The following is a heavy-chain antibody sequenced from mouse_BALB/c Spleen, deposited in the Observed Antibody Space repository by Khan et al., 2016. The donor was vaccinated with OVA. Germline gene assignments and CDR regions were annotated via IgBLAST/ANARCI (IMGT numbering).Heavy chain of an antibody. CDR2: ISSLAYSI. V-gene: IGHV5-15*02. Sequence: EVQLQESGGGLVQPGGSRKLSCAASGFTFSDYGLAWVRQAPGKGPEWVAFISSLAYSIYYADTVTGRFTISRETAKNTLYLEMSSLRSEDTAMYYCAKSWAMDYWGQGTSVTVSS. CDR3: AKSWAMDY. CDR1: GFTFSDYG. J-gene: IGHJ4*01.